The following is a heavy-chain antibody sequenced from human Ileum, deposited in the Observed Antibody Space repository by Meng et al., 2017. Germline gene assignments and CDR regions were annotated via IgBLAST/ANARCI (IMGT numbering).Heavy chain of an antibody. D-gene: IGHD3-22*01. Sequence: GESLKISCAGSGFTFSNYVMNWVRQAPGKGLEWVSAISGSGSGTFYADSVKGRFTISRDNSRSTLYLEMNSLRAGDTAVYYCAKFTTYYDSTGYFDYWGQGALVTGYS. CDR3: AKFTTYYDSTGYFDY. CDR1: GFTFSNYV. J-gene: IGHJ4*02. V-gene: IGHV3-23*01. CDR2: ISGSGSGT.